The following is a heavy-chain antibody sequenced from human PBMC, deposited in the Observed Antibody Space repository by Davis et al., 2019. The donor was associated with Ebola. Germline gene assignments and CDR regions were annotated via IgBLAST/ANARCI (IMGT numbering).Heavy chain of an antibody. J-gene: IGHJ4*02. V-gene: IGHV3-23*01. CDR3: AIANRGPVADTGDY. CDR2: ISGSGGST. CDR1: GFTFSSYA. Sequence: GESLKISCAASGFTFSSYAMSWVRQAPGKGLEWVSAISGSGGSTYYADSVKGRLTISRDNSKKTLYLQMNSLRAEDTAVYYCAIANRGPVADTGDYWGQGTLVTVSS. D-gene: IGHD6-19*01.